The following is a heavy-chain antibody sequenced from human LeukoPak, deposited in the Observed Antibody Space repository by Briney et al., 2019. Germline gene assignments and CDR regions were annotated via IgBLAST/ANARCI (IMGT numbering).Heavy chain of an antibody. V-gene: IGHV3-23*01. CDR3: ARGPRGYSYGSNFDY. Sequence: PGGSLRLSCAASGFTFSSYAMSWVRQAPGKGLEWVSAISGSGGSTYYADSVKGRFTISRDNSKNTLYLQMNSLRAEDTAVYYCARGPRGYSYGSNFDYWGQGTLVTVSS. D-gene: IGHD5-18*01. J-gene: IGHJ4*02. CDR1: GFTFSSYA. CDR2: ISGSGGST.